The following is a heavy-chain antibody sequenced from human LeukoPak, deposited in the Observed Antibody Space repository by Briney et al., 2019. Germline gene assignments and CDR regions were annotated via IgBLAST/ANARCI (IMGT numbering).Heavy chain of an antibody. Sequence: PSETLSLTCAVYGGSFSGYYWSWIRQPPGKGLEWIGEINHSGSTNYNPSLKSRVTISVDTSKNQFSLKLSSVTAADTAVYYCARRGTYYYDSSGYYGAFDIWGQGTMVTVSS. D-gene: IGHD3-22*01. CDR3: ARRGTYYYDSSGYYGAFDI. J-gene: IGHJ3*02. V-gene: IGHV4-34*01. CDR1: GGSFSGYY. CDR2: INHSGST.